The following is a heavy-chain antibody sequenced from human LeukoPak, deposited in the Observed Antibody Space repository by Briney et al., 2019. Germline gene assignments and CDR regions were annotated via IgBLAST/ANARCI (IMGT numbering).Heavy chain of an antibody. D-gene: IGHD1-26*01. CDR3: AHLAGDYSGSYPPDAFDI. V-gene: IGHV1-69*05. Sequence: SVKVSCKASGGTFSSYAISWMRQAPGQGLEWMGGIITIFGTANYAQKFQGRVTITTDEATSTAYMDLSSLRSEDTAVYYCAHLAGDYSGSYPPDAFDIWGQGTMVTVSS. CDR1: GGTFSSYA. J-gene: IGHJ3*02. CDR2: IITIFGTA.